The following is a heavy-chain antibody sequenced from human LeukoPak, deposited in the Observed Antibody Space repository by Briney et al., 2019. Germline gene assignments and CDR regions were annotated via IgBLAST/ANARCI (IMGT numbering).Heavy chain of an antibody. CDR3: ARLGPGYSSSSPSYYMDV. D-gene: IGHD6-6*01. CDR2: LSSSGSTI. Sequence: PGGSLRLSCAASGFTFSDYYMSWIRQAPGEGLEWVSYLSSSGSTITHADSGKGPLPTSTDNAKHSLYLQMHSLRAEDTAVYYCARLGPGYSSSSPSYYMDVWGKGTTVTVSS. V-gene: IGHV3-11*04. J-gene: IGHJ6*03. CDR1: GFTFSDYY.